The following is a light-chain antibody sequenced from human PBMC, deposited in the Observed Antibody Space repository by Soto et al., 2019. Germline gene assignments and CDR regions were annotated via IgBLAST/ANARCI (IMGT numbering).Light chain of an antibody. J-gene: IGLJ1*01. CDR2: DAT. Sequence: QSVLTQPASVSGSPGQSITISCTGTSSDVGGYNYVSWYQQHPGKAPKLMIYDATNRPSGVSNRFSGSKSGYTASLTISGLQAEDEADYYCSSYTSSSTYVFGTGTKVT. V-gene: IGLV2-14*03. CDR3: SSYTSSSTYV. CDR1: SSDVGGYNY.